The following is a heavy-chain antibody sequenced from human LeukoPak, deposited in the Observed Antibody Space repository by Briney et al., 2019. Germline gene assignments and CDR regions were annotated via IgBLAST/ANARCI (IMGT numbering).Heavy chain of an antibody. J-gene: IGHJ4*02. CDR1: GFTFSNNW. D-gene: IGHD1-26*01. CDR2: IKQDGSEK. Sequence: GGSLRLSCAASGFTFSNNWMSWVRQAPGKGLEWVANIKQDGSEKYYVGSVRGRFTISRDNAKNSLYLQMNSLRAEDTAVYFCARWGYSGSYFFDYWGQGTLVTVSS. CDR3: ARWGYSGSYFFDY. V-gene: IGHV3-7*01.